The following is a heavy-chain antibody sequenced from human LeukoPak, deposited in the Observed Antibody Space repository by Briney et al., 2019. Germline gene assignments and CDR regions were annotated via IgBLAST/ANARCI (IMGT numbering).Heavy chain of an antibody. Sequence: SETLSLTCTVSGGSISSSSYHWGWIRQPPGKGLEWIGIISYSGSTYYSPSLKSRITISVDTSKNQFSLKVTSVTAADAAVYYCASYSSSLCRFDYWGQGTLVTVSS. CDR3: ASYSSSLCRFDY. D-gene: IGHD6-13*01. V-gene: IGHV4-39*01. CDR2: ISYSGST. J-gene: IGHJ4*02. CDR1: GGSISSSSYH.